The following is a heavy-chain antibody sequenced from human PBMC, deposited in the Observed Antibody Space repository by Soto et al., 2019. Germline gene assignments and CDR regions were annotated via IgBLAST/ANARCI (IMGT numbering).Heavy chain of an antibody. V-gene: IGHV4-39*01. Sequence: QVQLQESGPGLVKPSETLSLTCTVSGGSISSGPYSWGWIRQPPGEGLEWIGTFHYSENTYYNPSIESRVTISVDTSKNQFSLKVTSVTVADTAMYYCARLGGFCSSTSCYGFYGMDVWGQGTTVIVSS. CDR3: ARLGGFCSSTSCYGFYGMDV. D-gene: IGHD2-2*01. J-gene: IGHJ6*02. CDR1: GGSISSGPYS. CDR2: FHYSENT.